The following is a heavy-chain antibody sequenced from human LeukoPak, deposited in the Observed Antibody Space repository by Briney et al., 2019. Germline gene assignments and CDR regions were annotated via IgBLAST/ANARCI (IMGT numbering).Heavy chain of an antibody. CDR1: GYTFTSYG. D-gene: IGHD3-10*01. V-gene: IGHV7-4-1*02. CDR2: INTNTGNP. Sequence: GASVKVSCKASGYTFTSYGISWVRQAPGQGLEWMGWINTNTGNPTYAQGFTGRFVFSLDTSVSTAYLQISSLKAEDTAVYYCARSWFGAPEKKGPPRAGYWGQGTLVTVSS. J-gene: IGHJ4*02. CDR3: ARSWFGAPEKKGPPRAGY.